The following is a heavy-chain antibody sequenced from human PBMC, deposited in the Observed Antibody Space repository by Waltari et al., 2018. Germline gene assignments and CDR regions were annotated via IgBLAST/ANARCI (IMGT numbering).Heavy chain of an antibody. CDR2: IYHSGST. CDR1: GYSISSGYY. Sequence: QVQLQESGPGLVKPSETLSLTCDVSGYSISSGYYWGWIRQPPGKGLEWIGSIYHSGSTYQNPSRKSRLTISLDTSKNQFSLKRSSVTAADTAVFYCARHPEQLVGYWYFDLWGRGTLVTVSS. J-gene: IGHJ2*01. CDR3: ARHPEQLVGYWYFDL. D-gene: IGHD6-6*01. V-gene: IGHV4-38-2*01.